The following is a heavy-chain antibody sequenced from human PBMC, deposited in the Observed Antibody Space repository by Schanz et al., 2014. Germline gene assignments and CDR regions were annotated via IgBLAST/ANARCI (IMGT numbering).Heavy chain of an antibody. D-gene: IGHD3-16*01. Sequence: QIQLVESRGGVVQPGTSLRLSCTISGFSFSRYVMHWVRQAPGKGLEWVAVISSDETVTYYVDSVKGRFTISRDNSKNTLYLQMSSLKTEDTAVYYCAKIGYGGLLNYYIDHWGQGTLVTVSS. J-gene: IGHJ4*02. CDR1: GFSFSRYV. V-gene: IGHV3-30*18. CDR2: ISSDETVT. CDR3: AKIGYGGLLNYYIDH.